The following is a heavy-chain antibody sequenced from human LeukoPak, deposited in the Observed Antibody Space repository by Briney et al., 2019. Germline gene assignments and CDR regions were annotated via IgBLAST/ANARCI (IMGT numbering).Heavy chain of an antibody. CDR2: IYHSGNP. J-gene: IGHJ4*02. CDR3: ARERGDNYESSGYKDY. D-gene: IGHD3-22*01. V-gene: IGHV4-38-2*02. CDR1: GYSISSGYY. Sequence: SETLSLTCTVSGYSISSGYYWGWIRQPPGKGLEWLGSIYHSGNPYYNPSLEGRVIISVDTSKNQISLKLSSVTDADTAVYYCARERGDNYESSGYKDYWGQGTLVTVSS.